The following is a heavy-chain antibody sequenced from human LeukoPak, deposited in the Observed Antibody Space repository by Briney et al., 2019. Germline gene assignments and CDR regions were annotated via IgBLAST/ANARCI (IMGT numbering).Heavy chain of an antibody. CDR1: GFTFSSYW. J-gene: IGHJ4*02. V-gene: IGHV3-7*01. Sequence: GGSLRLSCAVSGFTFSSYWMNWVRQDLGMGLEWVANIKQDGSEKNYVDSVKGRFTISRDNAKSSLFLQMNDLRAEDTAVYYCAKGGRGNGEVYWGQGTLVTVSS. CDR3: AKGGRGNGEVY. D-gene: IGHD2-8*01. CDR2: IKQDGSEK.